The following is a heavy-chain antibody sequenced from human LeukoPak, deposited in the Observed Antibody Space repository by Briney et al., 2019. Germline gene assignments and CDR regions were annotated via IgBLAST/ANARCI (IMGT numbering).Heavy chain of an antibody. V-gene: IGHV3-23*01. CDR3: ARGPGSSLDY. Sequence: GGSLRLSCAASGFTFSSYAMSWVRQAPGKGLEWVSGISGSGGSTYYADSVEGRFTISRDNSKNTLYLQMNSLRAEDTAVYYCARGPGSSLDYWGQGTLVTVSS. CDR2: ISGSGGST. CDR1: GFTFSSYA. D-gene: IGHD6-6*01. J-gene: IGHJ4*02.